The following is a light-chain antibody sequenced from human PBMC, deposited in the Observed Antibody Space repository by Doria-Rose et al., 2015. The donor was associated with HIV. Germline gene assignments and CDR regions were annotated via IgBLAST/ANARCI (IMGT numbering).Light chain of an antibody. CDR3: PQYGTSWT. V-gene: IGKV3-20*01. CDR1: QSFSSTY. J-gene: IGKJ1*01. Sequence: EIVLTQSPGTLSLSPGERATLSCRASQSFSSTYLAWYQQKPGQAPSLLIYDGSTRATGIPDRFSASGSATDFTLTINRLEPEDFALYYCPQYGTSWTFGQGTKVEI. CDR2: DGS.